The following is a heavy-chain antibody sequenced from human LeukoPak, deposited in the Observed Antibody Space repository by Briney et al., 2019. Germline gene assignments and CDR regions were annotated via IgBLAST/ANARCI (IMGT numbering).Heavy chain of an antibody. CDR1: GSTFSNYA. D-gene: IGHD3-22*01. Sequence: GGSLRLSCVASGSTFSNYAMSWVRQAPGKGLEWVSAISNTDGSTYYADSVKGRFTISRDNSKNTLYLQMNSLRAEDTAVYYCAKAWSMIVVVSDYWGQGTLVTVSS. CDR3: AKAWSMIVVVSDY. V-gene: IGHV3-23*01. CDR2: ISNTDGST. J-gene: IGHJ4*02.